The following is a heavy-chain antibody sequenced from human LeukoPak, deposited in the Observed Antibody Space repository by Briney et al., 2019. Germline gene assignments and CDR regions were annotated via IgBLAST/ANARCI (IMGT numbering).Heavy chain of an antibody. V-gene: IGHV1-46*01. CDR3: ARGPPPLWGRHHYYYMDV. Sequence: ASVKVSCKASGGTFSNYAISWVRQAPGQGLEWLGKINPSGGSTSYAQKFQGRVTMTRDTSTSTLYMEVSSLRSEDTAVYYCARGPPPLWGRHHYYYMDVWGKGTTVTISS. D-gene: IGHD3-10*01. CDR2: INPSGGST. J-gene: IGHJ6*03. CDR1: GGTFSNYA.